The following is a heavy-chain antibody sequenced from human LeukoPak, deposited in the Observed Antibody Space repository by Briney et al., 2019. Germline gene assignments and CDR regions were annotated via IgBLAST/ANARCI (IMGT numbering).Heavy chain of an antibody. CDR3: ARDPRASTAAAGWFDP. Sequence: PGGSLRLSCAASGFTLSVYTMNWVRQAPGKGLEWVSSISRSGTYTFYADSVKGRFTISRDSAEDSLFLQMNSLRAEDTAVYYCARDPRASTAAAGWFDPWGQGALVIVSS. CDR2: ISRSGTYT. J-gene: IGHJ5*02. D-gene: IGHD6-13*01. V-gene: IGHV3-21*01. CDR1: GFTLSVYT.